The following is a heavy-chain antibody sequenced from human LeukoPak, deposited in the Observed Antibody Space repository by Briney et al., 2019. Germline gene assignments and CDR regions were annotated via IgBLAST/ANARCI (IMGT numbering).Heavy chain of an antibody. CDR1: GYSFTSYW. D-gene: IGHD5-24*01. CDR2: IYPGDSDT. V-gene: IGHV5-51*01. J-gene: IGHJ5*02. CDR3: ARHALLRDSYNSGAGGWFDP. Sequence: GESLKISCKGSGYSFTSYWIGWVRQMPGKGLEWMGIIYPGDSDTRYSPSFQGQVTISADKSISTAYLQWSSLKASDTAMYYCARHALLRDSYNSGAGGWFDPWGQGTLVTVSS.